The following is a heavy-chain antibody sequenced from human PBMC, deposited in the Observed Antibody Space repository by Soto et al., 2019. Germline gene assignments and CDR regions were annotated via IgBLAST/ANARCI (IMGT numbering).Heavy chain of an antibody. CDR1: GGSISGGDYY. Sequence: QVQLQESGPGLVKPSETLSLTCTVSGGSISGGDYYWSWIRQPPGKGLEWIGYIYYTGSTNYNPSHRSRITVSVDTSKNQFPLKLSSVTAADSAVYYCARRDSRMMLGYFDYWGQGTLVTVSP. V-gene: IGHV4-61*08. D-gene: IGHD3-16*01. J-gene: IGHJ4*02. CDR2: IYYTGST. CDR3: ARRDSRMMLGYFDY.